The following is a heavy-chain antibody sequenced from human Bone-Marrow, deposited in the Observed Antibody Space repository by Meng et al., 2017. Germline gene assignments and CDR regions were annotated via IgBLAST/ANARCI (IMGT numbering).Heavy chain of an antibody. CDR2: FDPEDGET. D-gene: IGHD2-2*01. Sequence: QVQLVQAWAEVKKPGASVKVSCKVSGYTLTELSMHWVRQAPGKGLEWMGGFDPEDGETIYAQKFQGRVTMTEDTSTDTAYMELSSLRSEDTAVYYCATHRDIVVGLAYYFDYWGQGTLVTVSS. CDR3: ATHRDIVVGLAYYFDY. J-gene: IGHJ4*02. CDR1: GYTLTELS. V-gene: IGHV1-24*01.